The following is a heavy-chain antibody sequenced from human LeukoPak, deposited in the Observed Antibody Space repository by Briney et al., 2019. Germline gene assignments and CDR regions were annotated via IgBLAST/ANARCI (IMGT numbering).Heavy chain of an antibody. CDR3: ARAVRSKLDY. V-gene: IGHV4-34*01. D-gene: IGHD3-10*01. CDR2: INHSGST. J-gene: IGHJ4*02. Sequence: PSETLSLTCAVYGGSFSGYYWSWIRQPPGKGLEWIGEINHSGSTNYNPSLKSRVTMSVDTSKNQFSLKLSSVTAADTAVYYCARAVRSKLDYWGQGTLVTVSS. CDR1: GGSFSGYY.